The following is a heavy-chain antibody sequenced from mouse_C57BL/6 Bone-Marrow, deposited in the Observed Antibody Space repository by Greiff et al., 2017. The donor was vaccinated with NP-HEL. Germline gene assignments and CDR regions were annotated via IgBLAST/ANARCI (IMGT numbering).Heavy chain of an antibody. V-gene: IGHV5-2*01. D-gene: IGHD3-1*01. CDR2: INSAGGST. CDR1: EYEFPSHD. Sequence: EVQGVESGGGLVQPGESLKLSCESNEYEFPSHDMSWVRKTPEKRLELVAAINSAGGSTYYPDTMERRFIISRDNTKKTLYLQISSLRSDDTALYDCARQGYGGYFDVWGTGTTVTVSS. CDR3: ARQGYGGYFDV. J-gene: IGHJ1*03.